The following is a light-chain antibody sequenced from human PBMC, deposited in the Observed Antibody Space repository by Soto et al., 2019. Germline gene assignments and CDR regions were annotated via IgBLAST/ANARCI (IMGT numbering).Light chain of an antibody. V-gene: IGKV1-5*03. CDR1: QSIGNW. CDR3: QQYNSYV. Sequence: DIQMTQSPSTLSASVGDRVTITCRASQSIGNWLAWYQQKPGKAPKLLIYKASSLESGVPTRCSGSGSGTDFTLTISSLQPEDFATYYCQQYNSYVFGPGTKVDIK. J-gene: IGKJ3*01. CDR2: KAS.